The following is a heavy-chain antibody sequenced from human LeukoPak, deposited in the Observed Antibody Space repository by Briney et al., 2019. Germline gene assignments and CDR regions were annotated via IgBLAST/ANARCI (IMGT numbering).Heavy chain of an antibody. D-gene: IGHD2-21*02. CDR3: ARGGDWLFDY. Sequence: PGGSLRLSCAASGFTFSSYWMSWVRQPPGKGLEWIGEIHHSKSSNYYPSLKSRVTISVDKSKNQFSLELNSVTAADTAVYYCARGGDWLFDYWGQGILVTVSS. CDR2: IHHSKSS. J-gene: IGHJ4*02. CDR1: GFTFSSYW. V-gene: IGHV4-4*02.